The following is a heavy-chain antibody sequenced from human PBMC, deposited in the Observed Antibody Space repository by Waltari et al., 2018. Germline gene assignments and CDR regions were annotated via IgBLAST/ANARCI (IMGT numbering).Heavy chain of an antibody. CDR3: ARGSGYYGMDV. Sequence: QVQLVESGGGVVQPGRSLRPSCEASGFTFSSYGLHWVRQAPGKGLEWVAVIWYDGSNKYYADSVKGRFTISRDNSKNTLYLQMNSLRAEDTAVYYCARGSGYYGMDVWGQGTTVTVSS. CDR1: GFTFSSYG. CDR2: IWYDGSNK. V-gene: IGHV3-33*01. J-gene: IGHJ6*02.